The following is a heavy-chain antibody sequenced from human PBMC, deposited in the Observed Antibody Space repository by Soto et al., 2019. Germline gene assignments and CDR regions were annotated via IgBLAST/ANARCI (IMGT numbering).Heavy chain of an antibody. Sequence: QITLKESGPTLVKPTQTLTLTCTFSGFSLSTSGVGVGWIRQPPGEALEWLAVIYWDDDKRYGPSLKSRLTIIKYTSKNQVVLTMTNMDPVDTATYYCARAPYYGSGSYSNGRFDPWGQGTLVTVSS. V-gene: IGHV2-5*05. J-gene: IGHJ5*02. CDR1: GFSLSTSGVG. CDR3: ARAPYYGSGSYSNGRFDP. CDR2: IYWDDDK. D-gene: IGHD3-10*01.